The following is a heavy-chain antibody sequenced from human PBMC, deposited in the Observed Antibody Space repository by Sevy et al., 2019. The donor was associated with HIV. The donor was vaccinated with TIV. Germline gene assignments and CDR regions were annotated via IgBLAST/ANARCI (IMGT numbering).Heavy chain of an antibody. CDR1: GGTFSSYV. Sequence: ASVKVSCRASGGTFSSYVISWVRQAPGQGLYWMGGFTPVVDIATYAQEFRGRVTITADKSTSTAYMELSGLRSEDTAVYYCALVVPPHRAIDPWGQGTLVTVSS. CDR2: FTPVVDIA. J-gene: IGHJ5*02. CDR3: ALVVPPHRAIDP. V-gene: IGHV1-69*10. D-gene: IGHD2-2*01.